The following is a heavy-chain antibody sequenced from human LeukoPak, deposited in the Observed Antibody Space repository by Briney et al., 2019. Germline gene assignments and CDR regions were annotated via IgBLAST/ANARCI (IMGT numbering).Heavy chain of an antibody. J-gene: IGHJ4*02. CDR1: GYTFTSYG. CDR2: ISAYNGNT. Sequence: ASVKVSCKASGYTFTSYGISWVRQAPGQGLEWMGWISAYNGNTNYAQKLQGRVTMTTDTSTSTAYMELRSLRSDDTAVYYCARDNIVVVPAALKLDYWGQGTLVTVSS. CDR3: ARDNIVVVPAALKLDY. D-gene: IGHD2-2*01. V-gene: IGHV1-18*01.